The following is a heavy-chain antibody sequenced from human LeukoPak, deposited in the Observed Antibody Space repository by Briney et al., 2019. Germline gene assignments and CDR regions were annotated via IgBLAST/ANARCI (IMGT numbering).Heavy chain of an antibody. CDR3: ARGTIYYYDSSGYYYFDY. CDR2: IIPIFGTA. CDR1: GGTFSSYA. J-gene: IGHJ4*02. D-gene: IGHD3-22*01. V-gene: IGHV1-69*01. Sequence: ASVKVSCKASGGTFSSYAISWVRQAPGQGLEWMGGIIPIFGTANYAQKFQGRVTITADESTSTAYMELSRLRSDDTAVYYCARGTIYYYDSSGYYYFDYWGPRTLVTVSS.